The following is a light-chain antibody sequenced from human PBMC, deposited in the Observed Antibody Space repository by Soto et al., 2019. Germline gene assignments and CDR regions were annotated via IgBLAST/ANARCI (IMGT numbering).Light chain of an antibody. V-gene: IGKV3-11*01. J-gene: IGKJ5*01. CDR2: DAS. CDR1: LNVNSY. CDR3: QQHNNWPLT. Sequence: VLTQSPATLSLSPGARATLSCRASLNVNSYLAWYQQKHGQAPRLLIYDASNRATGIPARFSGIGSGTDLTITLSSLEPEDGEVYYGQQHNNWPLTFGQGTRLEIK.